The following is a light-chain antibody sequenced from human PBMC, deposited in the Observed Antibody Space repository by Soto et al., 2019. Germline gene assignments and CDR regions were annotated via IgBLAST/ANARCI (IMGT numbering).Light chain of an antibody. CDR1: SSDVGGYNY. V-gene: IGLV2-14*01. CDR3: SSYTSSSISYV. CDR2: DVS. J-gene: IGLJ1*01. Sequence: QSVLTQPASVSGTPGQSLTISCTGTSSDVGGYNYVSWYQQHPGKAPKLIIYDVSNRPSGVSNRFSGSKSGNTASLTISGLQAEDEADYYCSSYTSSSISYVFGTGTKVTVL.